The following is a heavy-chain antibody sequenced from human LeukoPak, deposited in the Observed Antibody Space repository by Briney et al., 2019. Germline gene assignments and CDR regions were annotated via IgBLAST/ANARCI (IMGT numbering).Heavy chain of an antibody. V-gene: IGHV3-48*01. CDR2: ISSSSSTI. J-gene: IGHJ4*02. CDR3: AKAYSYDYFDY. Sequence: GGSLRLSCAASGFTFSSYSMNWVRQAPGKGLEWVSYISSSSSTIYYADSVKGRFTISRDNAENSLYLQMNSLRAEDTAVYYCAKAYSYDYFDYWGQGTLVTVSS. D-gene: IGHD5-18*01. CDR1: GFTFSSYS.